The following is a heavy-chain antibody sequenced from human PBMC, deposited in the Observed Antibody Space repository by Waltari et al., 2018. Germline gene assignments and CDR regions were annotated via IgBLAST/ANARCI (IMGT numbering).Heavy chain of an antibody. D-gene: IGHD1-1*01. CDR2: SSSDGTDT. CDR3: VKALFASGMKYGVDV. J-gene: IGHJ6*02. V-gene: IGHV3-23*01. CDR1: GFTFNNFD. Sequence: EVQLLESGGGLVQPGGSLRLSCIASGFTFNNFDVGWVRQASVNGLEWVSHSSSDGTDTYYADSVKGRFTVSRDDSRKTLFLHMSSLRAADTALYYCVKALFASGMKYGVDVWGQGTRVTVSS.